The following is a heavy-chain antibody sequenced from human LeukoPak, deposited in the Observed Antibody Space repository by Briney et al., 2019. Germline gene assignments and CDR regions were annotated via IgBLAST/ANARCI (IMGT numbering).Heavy chain of an antibody. J-gene: IGHJ4*02. CDR1: GFSVSGKF. CDR3: ASGDGYLQPY. D-gene: IGHD2-21*01. V-gene: IGHV3-53*01. CDR2: IHYDGKI. Sequence: GGSLRLSCAASGFSVSGKFMSWVRQAPGKGLEWVSIIHYDGKIRYAGSVGGRFTIYRDDSENTLFLQMNSLRVDDTAVYFCASGDGYLQPYWGQGTLVTVSS.